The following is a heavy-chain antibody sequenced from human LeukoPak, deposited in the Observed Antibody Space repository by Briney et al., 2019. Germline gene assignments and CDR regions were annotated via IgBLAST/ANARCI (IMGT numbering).Heavy chain of an antibody. D-gene: IGHD3-10*01. CDR3: ARTMSGDLFDY. CDR1: GYTFTGHY. J-gene: IGHJ4*02. CDR2: INPSSGST. Sequence: ASVTVSFKPSGYTFTGHYLYWLRQAPGQGLEWMGWINPSSGSTRFAQKFQGRVTMTRDTSINTAYMELNRLTYDDTALYYCARTMSGDLFDYWGQGTLVTVSS. V-gene: IGHV1-2*02.